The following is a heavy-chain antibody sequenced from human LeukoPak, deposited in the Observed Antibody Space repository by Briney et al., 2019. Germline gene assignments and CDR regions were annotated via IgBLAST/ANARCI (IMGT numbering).Heavy chain of an antibody. CDR2: IYSSGST. CDR3: ARGGDLLYLTPFDY. CDR1: GASISGSGYY. V-gene: IGHV4-39*02. J-gene: IGHJ4*02. Sequence: SETLSLTCTVSGASISGSGYYWGWIRQPPGKGLEWIGSIYSSGSTYYNASLQSRVTISIETSKNQISLRLNSVTAADTAVYYCARGGDLLYLTPFDYWGQGTLVTVSS. D-gene: IGHD3-10*01.